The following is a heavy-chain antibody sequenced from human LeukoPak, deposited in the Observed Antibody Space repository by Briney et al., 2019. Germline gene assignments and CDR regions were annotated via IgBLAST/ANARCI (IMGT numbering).Heavy chain of an antibody. CDR3: AKKFPDNDDHFDH. CDR2: MSYHGVRT. Sequence: GGSLRLSCAASGFTFSDHYMDWVRQAPGKGLEWVAYMSYHGVRTHYGDSVRGRFTISRDNSENTLRLQMDSLRPEDTAIYYCAKKFPDNDDHFDHWGQGTLVTVSS. CDR1: GFTFSDHY. V-gene: IGHV3-30*18. D-gene: IGHD1-1*01. J-gene: IGHJ4*02.